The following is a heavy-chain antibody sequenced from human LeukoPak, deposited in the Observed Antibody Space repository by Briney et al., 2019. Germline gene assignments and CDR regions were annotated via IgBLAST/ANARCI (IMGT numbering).Heavy chain of an antibody. D-gene: IGHD3-10*01. J-gene: IGHJ5*02. V-gene: IGHV4-59*01. CDR2: IYYSGST. CDR3: ARRVTMVRGNRYNWFDP. CDR1: GGSISSYY. Sequence: SETLSLTCTVSGGSISSYYWSWIRQPPGKGLEWIGYIYYSGSTNYNPSLKSRVTISVDTSKNQFSLKLSSVTAADTAVYYCARRVTMVRGNRYNWFDPWGQGTLATVSS.